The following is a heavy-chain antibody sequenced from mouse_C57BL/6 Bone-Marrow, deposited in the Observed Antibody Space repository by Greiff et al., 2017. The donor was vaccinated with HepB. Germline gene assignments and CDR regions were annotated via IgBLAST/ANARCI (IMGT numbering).Heavy chain of an antibody. Sequence: LVESGAELARPGASVKLSCKASGYTFTSYGISWVKQRTGQGLEWIGEIYPRSGNTYYNEKFKGKATLTADKSSSTAYMELRSLTSEDSAVYFCAWRIYYYGSPYYWGQGTTLTVSS. CDR2: IYPRSGNT. CDR1: GYTFTSYG. D-gene: IGHD1-1*01. V-gene: IGHV1-81*01. J-gene: IGHJ2*01. CDR3: AWRIYYYGSPYY.